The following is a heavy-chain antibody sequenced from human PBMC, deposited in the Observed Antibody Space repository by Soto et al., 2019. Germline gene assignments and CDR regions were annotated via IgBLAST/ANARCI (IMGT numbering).Heavy chain of an antibody. CDR3: AKDGAMGAFDI. V-gene: IGHV3-30*18. J-gene: IGHJ3*02. CDR1: GFTFSSYG. Sequence: GGSLRLSCAASGFTFSSYGVHWVRQAPGKGLEWVAVISYDGSNKYYADSVKGRFTISRDNSKNTLYLQMNSLRAEDTAVYYCAKDGAMGAFDIWGQGTMVTVSS. CDR2: ISYDGSNK. D-gene: IGHD3-16*01.